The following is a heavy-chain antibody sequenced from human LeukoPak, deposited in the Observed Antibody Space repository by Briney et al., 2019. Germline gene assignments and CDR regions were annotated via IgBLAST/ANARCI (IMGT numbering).Heavy chain of an antibody. CDR3: ASVAAPKKYSSGWYGYNFDY. J-gene: IGHJ4*02. D-gene: IGHD6-19*01. CDR1: GGSISSYY. Sequence: SETLSLTCTVSGGSISSYYWSWIRQPAGKGLEWIGSIYTSGSTNYNPSLKSRVTMSVDTSKNQFSLKLSSVTAADTAVYYCASVAAPKKYSSGWYGYNFDYWGQGTLVTVSS. V-gene: IGHV4-4*07. CDR2: IYTSGST.